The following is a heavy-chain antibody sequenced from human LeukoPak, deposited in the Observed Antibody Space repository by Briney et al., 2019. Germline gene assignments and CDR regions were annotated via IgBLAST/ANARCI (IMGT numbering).Heavy chain of an antibody. CDR3: ASKAGYSSSWYPAGDFQH. Sequence: SVKVSCKASGGTFSSYAISWVRQAPGQGLEWMGGIIPIFGTANYAQKFQGRVTITTDESTSTAYMELSSLRSEDTAVYYCASKAGYSSSWYPAGDFQHWGQGTLVTVSS. CDR1: GGTFSSYA. J-gene: IGHJ1*01. D-gene: IGHD6-13*01. CDR2: IIPIFGTA. V-gene: IGHV1-69*05.